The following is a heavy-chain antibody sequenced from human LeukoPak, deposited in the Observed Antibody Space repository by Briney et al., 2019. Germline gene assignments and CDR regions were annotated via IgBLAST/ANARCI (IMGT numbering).Heavy chain of an antibody. V-gene: IGHV1-69*13. D-gene: IGHD5-18*01. J-gene: IGHJ4*02. CDR3: ARDRHAAMVTSSLYYFDY. CDR2: IIPIFGTA. CDR1: GGTFSSYA. Sequence: SVKVSCKASGGTFSSYAISWVRQAPGQGLEWMEGIIPIFGTANYAQKFQGRVTITADESTSTAYMELSSLRSEDTAVYYCARDRHAAMVTSSLYYFDYWGQGTLVTVSS.